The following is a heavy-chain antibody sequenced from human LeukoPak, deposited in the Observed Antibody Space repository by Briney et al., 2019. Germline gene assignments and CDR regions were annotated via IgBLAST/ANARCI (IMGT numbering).Heavy chain of an antibody. D-gene: IGHD3-3*01. CDR3: ARSPAGAYSDFGLTVYYCYMDV. CDR2: INQSGST. CDR1: GGSISSYY. V-gene: IGHV4-34*01. J-gene: IGHJ6*03. Sequence: SETLSLTCTVSGGSISSYYWSWIRQPQGKGLEWIGEINQSGSTNYNPSLESRVTISLDASTNQFSLKVSSVTAADTAVYYCARSPAGAYSDFGLTVYYCYMDVWGKGTAVTVSS.